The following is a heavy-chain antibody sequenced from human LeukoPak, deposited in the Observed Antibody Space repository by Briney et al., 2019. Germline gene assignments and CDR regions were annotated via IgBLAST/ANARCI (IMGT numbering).Heavy chain of an antibody. CDR3: ARAPVYGDFFFDY. J-gene: IGHJ4*02. CDR1: GGSISSYY. CDR2: IYYSGST. D-gene: IGHD4-17*01. Sequence: SETLSLTCTVSGGSISSYYWSWIRQPPGKGLEWIGYIYYSGSTNYNPSLKSRVTISVDTSKNQFSLKLSSVTAADTAIYYCARAPVYGDFFFDYWGQGTLVTVSS. V-gene: IGHV4-59*01.